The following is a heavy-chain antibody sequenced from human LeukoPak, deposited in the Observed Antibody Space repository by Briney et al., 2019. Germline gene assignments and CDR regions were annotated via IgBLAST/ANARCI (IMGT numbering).Heavy chain of an antibody. CDR3: ARDSWRAVAVNTPIDY. CDR2: ISSSSSTI. V-gene: IGHV3-48*01. J-gene: IGHJ4*02. CDR1: GFTFSSYS. D-gene: IGHD6-19*01. Sequence: PGGSLRLSCAASGFTFSSYSMNWVRQAPGKGLGWVSYISSSSSTIYYADSVKGRFTISRDNAKNSLYLQMNSLRAEDTAVYYCARDSWRAVAVNTPIDYWGQGTLVTVSS.